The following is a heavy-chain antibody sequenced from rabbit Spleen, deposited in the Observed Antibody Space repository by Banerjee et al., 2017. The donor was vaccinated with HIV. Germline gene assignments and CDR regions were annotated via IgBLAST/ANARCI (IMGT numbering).Heavy chain of an antibody. CDR2: IAVGSGGFT. CDR3: ARDTSSSFSSYGMDL. CDR1: GFSFSSGYY. V-gene: IGHV1S40*01. Sequence: QSLEESGGDLVKPGASLTLTCTASGFSFSSGYYMCWVRQAPGKGLEWIACIAVGSGGFTYYANWAKGRFTISKTSSTTVTLQMTRLTAADTATYFCARDTSSSFSSYGMDLWGPGTLVTVS. D-gene: IGHD1-1*01. J-gene: IGHJ6*01.